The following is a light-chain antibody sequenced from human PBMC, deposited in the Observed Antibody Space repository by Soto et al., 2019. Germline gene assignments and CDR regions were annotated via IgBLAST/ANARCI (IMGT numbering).Light chain of an antibody. V-gene: IGKV3-15*01. CDR3: QQYNNWPRT. J-gene: IGKJ5*01. CDR2: GVS. Sequence: VVMMQAPPTLSVSPLESVTLSFMASQLFSSNLAWYQHKPGQAPRLLIYGVSTRDTGVPDRFSGSASGTEFTLTISSLQSEDFAVYYCQQYNNWPRTFGQGTRLEN. CDR1: QLFSSN.